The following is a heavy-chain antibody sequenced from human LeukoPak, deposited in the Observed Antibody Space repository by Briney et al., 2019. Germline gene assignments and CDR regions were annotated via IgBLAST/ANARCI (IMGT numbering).Heavy chain of an antibody. CDR1: GFTFSRYA. J-gene: IGHJ4*02. CDR3: ARDSSDY. CDR2: ISYDGSKK. Sequence: PGTSLRLSCAVSGFTFSRYAMHWVRQAPGKGLEWVAVISYDGSKKADSVKGRFTISRDNSKNTLYLQMTSLRAEDTAVYYCARDSSDYWGRGTLVTVSS. V-gene: IGHV3-30-3*01.